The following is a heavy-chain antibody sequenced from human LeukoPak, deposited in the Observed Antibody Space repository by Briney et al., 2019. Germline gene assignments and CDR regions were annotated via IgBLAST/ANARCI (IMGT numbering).Heavy chain of an antibody. CDR3: ARARGNSGWYDY. V-gene: IGHV4-34*01. Sequence: SETLSLTCAVYGGSFSGYYWSWIRQPPGKGLEWIGEINHSGSTNHNPSLKSRVTISVDTSKNQFSLKLNSVTAADTAVYYCARARGNSGWYDYWGQGTLVTVSS. D-gene: IGHD6-19*01. CDR2: INHSGST. CDR1: GGSFSGYY. J-gene: IGHJ4*02.